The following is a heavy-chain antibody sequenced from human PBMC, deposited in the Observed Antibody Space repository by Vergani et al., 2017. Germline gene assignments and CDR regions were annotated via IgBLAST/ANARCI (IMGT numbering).Heavy chain of an antibody. Sequence: QVQLQQSGPGLVKPSQTLSLTCAISGDSVSSNSAAWNWIRQSPSRGLEWLGRTYYRSKWYNDYAVSVKSRITINPDTSKNQFSLQLNSVTPEETAVYYCARSPRLVDDYGDYIYYYYGMDVWGQGTTVTVSS. CDR2: TYYRSKWYN. CDR1: GDSVSSNSAA. V-gene: IGHV6-1*01. J-gene: IGHJ6*02. D-gene: IGHD4-17*01. CDR3: ARSPRLVDDYGDYIYYYYGMDV.